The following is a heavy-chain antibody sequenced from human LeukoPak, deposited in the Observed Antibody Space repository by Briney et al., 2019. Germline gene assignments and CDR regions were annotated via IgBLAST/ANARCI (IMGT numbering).Heavy chain of an antibody. J-gene: IGHJ5*02. CDR1: GFTFSSYA. D-gene: IGHD2-15*01. CDR3: AKDVLVVAATLIDFGWFDP. CDR2: ISGSGGST. V-gene: IGHV3-23*01. Sequence: PGGSLRLSCAASGFTFSSYAMSWVRQAPGKGLEWVSAISGSGGSTYYADSVKGRFTISRDNSKNTLYLQMNSLRAEDTAVYYCAKDVLVVAATLIDFGWFDPWGQGTLVTVSS.